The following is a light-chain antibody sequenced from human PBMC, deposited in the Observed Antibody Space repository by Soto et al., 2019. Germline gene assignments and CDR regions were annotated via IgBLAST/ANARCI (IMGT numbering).Light chain of an antibody. V-gene: IGLV2-14*01. J-gene: IGLJ1*01. CDR3: SSYTSSSTYV. CDR1: SSDVGGYNY. Sequence: QSALTHPASVSGSPGQSITISCTGTSSDVGGYNYVSWYQQHPGKAPKLMIFEVSSRPPGVSNRFSGSKSGNTASLTISGLQAEDEADYYCSSYTSSSTYVFGTGTKVTVL. CDR2: EVS.